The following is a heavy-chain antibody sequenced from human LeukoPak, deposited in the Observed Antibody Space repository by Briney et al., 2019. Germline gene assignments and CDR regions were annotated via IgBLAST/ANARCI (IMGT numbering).Heavy chain of an antibody. CDR2: ITGSGDST. CDR3: ASSLTLLNHFDY. CDR1: GFTFSSYA. J-gene: IGHJ4*02. V-gene: IGHV3-23*01. D-gene: IGHD1-14*01. Sequence: GSLRLSCAASGFTFSSYAMNWVRQAPGKGLEWVSTITGSGDSTYYADSVKGRFTISRDNSKNTLYLQMNSLRAEDTAVYYCASSLTLLNHFDYWGQGTLVTVSS.